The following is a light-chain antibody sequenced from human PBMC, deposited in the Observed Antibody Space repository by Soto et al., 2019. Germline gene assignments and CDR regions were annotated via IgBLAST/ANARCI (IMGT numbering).Light chain of an antibody. CDR1: QSVNSY. J-gene: IGKJ3*01. CDR3: QPRGVFI. Sequence: EIVLTQSPATLSLSPGERATLSCRASQSVNSYLAWYQQIPGQAPRLLIHDASIRATGIPAMFSGSGSGTAFPLTIRSVGREFFAFFYCQPRGVFILGPGTKGDIK. V-gene: IGKV3-11*01. CDR2: DAS.